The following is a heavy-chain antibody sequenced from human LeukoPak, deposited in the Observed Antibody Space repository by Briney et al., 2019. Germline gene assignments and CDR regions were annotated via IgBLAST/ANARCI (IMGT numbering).Heavy chain of an antibody. CDR2: IYHSGST. D-gene: IGHD5-12*01. V-gene: IGHV4-38-2*02. CDR1: GYSISSGYY. Sequence: SETLSLTCTVSGYSISSGYYWGWIRQPPGKGREWIGSIYHSGSTYYNPSLKSRVTISVDTSKNQFSLKLSSVTAADTAVYYCARWWLRSSRFDPWGQGTLVTVSS. CDR3: ARWWLRSSRFDP. J-gene: IGHJ5*02.